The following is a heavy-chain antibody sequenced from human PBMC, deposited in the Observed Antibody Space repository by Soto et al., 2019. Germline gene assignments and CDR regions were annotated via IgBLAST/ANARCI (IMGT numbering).Heavy chain of an antibody. V-gene: IGHV3-7*05. CDR2: IKQDGSEK. Sequence: EVQLVESGGGVVQPGGSLRLSGAASGFTFSSYWMSWVRQAPGKGLEWVANIKQDGSEKYYVDSVKGRFTISRDNAKNSLYLQMNSLRAEDTAVYYCARETVMIVVYDAFDIWGQGTMVTVSS. CDR3: ARETVMIVVYDAFDI. J-gene: IGHJ3*02. D-gene: IGHD3-22*01. CDR1: GFTFSSYW.